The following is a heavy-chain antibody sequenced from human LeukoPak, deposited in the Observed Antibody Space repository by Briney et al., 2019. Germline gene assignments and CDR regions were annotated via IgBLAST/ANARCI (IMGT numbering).Heavy chain of an antibody. Sequence: GGSLRLSCAASGFIFNSYTMHWVRQTPGEGLEWVAVFSYDGSNKFYADSVKGRFTISRDNAKNSLYLQMNSLRAEDTAVYYCAYSRRDDAFDIWGQGTMVTVSS. D-gene: IGHD2-15*01. CDR1: GFIFNSYT. V-gene: IGHV3-30-3*01. J-gene: IGHJ3*02. CDR3: AYSRRDDAFDI. CDR2: FSYDGSNK.